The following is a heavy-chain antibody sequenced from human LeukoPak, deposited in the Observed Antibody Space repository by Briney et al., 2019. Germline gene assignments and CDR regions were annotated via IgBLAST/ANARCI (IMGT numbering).Heavy chain of an antibody. CDR2: INPSGGST. Sequence: ASVKVSCKASGYTFTSYYMHWVRQAPGQGLEWMGIINPSGGSTSYAQKFQGRVTMTRDMSTSTVYMELSSLRSEDTAVYYCARDLRDFWSDPSFSDYWGQGTLVTVSS. J-gene: IGHJ4*02. CDR1: GYTFTSYY. CDR3: ARDLRDFWSDPSFSDY. V-gene: IGHV1-46*01. D-gene: IGHD3-3*01.